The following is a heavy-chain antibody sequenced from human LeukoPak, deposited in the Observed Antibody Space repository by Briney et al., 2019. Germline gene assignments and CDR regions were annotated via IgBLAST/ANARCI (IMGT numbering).Heavy chain of an antibody. J-gene: IGHJ6*02. D-gene: IGHD5-12*01. CDR3: ARRRATAPYYYYYYGMDV. V-gene: IGHV1-18*01. CDR2: ISAYNGNT. CDR1: GYTFTSYG. Sequence: GASVKVSCKASGYTFTSYGISWVRQAPGQGLEWMGWISAYNGNTNYAQKLQGRVTMITDTSTSTAYMELRSLRSDDTAVYYSARRRATAPYYYYYYGMDVWGQGTTVTVSS.